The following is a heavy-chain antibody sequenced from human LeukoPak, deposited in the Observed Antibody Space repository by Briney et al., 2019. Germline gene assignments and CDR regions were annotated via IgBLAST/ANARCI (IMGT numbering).Heavy chain of an antibody. D-gene: IGHD6-19*01. J-gene: IGHJ6*01. CDR3: ARDSSAPRSYFALDV. Sequence: SETLSLTCVFSGDSISDDSVNTNSWLNWVRQAPGTGLEWIGDVSLDGITNYNPSLLGRVTISLDKSAKQVSLRLTSVTAADTAIYYCARDSSAPRSYFALDVWGQGTTVTVSS. V-gene: IGHV4-4*02. CDR1: GDSISDDSVNTNSW. CDR2: VSLDGIT.